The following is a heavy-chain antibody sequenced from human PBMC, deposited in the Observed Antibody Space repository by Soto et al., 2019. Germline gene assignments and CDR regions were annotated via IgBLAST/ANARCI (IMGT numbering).Heavy chain of an antibody. CDR3: ARDRDPSGYSYGYPFDY. V-gene: IGHV3-23*01. CDR1: GFTSSSYS. Sequence: GGSMRLSCAASGFTSSSYSMSWVRQAPGKGLEWVSAISGSGGSTYYADSVKGRFTISRDNSKNTLYLQMNSLRAEDTAVYYCARDRDPSGYSYGYPFDYWGQGTLVTVSS. CDR2: ISGSGGST. J-gene: IGHJ4*02. D-gene: IGHD5-18*01.